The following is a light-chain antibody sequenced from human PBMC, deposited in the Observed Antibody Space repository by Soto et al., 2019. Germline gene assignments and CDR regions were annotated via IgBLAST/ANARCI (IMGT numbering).Light chain of an antibody. Sequence: DIQMTQSPSTLSASVGDTVTVTCRASQSVSSWLAWYQQKPGKAPKLLIYKASSLESGVPSRFSGSGSGTDFTLTISGLQPDDSASYYCQESYSSTWTFGQGTKVDIK. CDR3: QESYSSTWT. CDR1: QSVSSW. CDR2: KAS. J-gene: IGKJ1*01. V-gene: IGKV1-5*03.